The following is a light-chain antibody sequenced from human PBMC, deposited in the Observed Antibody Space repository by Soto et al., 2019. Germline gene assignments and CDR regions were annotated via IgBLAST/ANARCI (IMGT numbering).Light chain of an antibody. CDR3: CSYAVMGVV. J-gene: IGLJ2*01. CDR2: EGS. Sequence: QSALTQPASVSGSPGQSITISCTGTSSDVGSYNLVSWYQQHPGKAPKLMIYEGSKRPSGVSNRFSGSKSGNTASLTISGLQAEDEADYYCCSYAVMGVVFGSGTKLIVL. V-gene: IGLV2-23*01. CDR1: SSDVGSYNL.